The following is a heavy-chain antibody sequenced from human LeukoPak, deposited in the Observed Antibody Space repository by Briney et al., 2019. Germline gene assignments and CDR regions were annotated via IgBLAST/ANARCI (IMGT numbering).Heavy chain of an antibody. D-gene: IGHD4-17*01. CDR3: AKDLSPYGDERGWYFHY. Sequence: ASVKVSCKASGYTFTSYGISWVRQAPGQGLEWMGWISAYNGNTNYAQKLQGRVTMTTDTSTSTAYMELRSLRSDDTAVYYCAKDLSPYGDERGWYFHYWGQGTLVTVSS. CDR1: GYTFTSYG. CDR2: ISAYNGNT. J-gene: IGHJ4*02. V-gene: IGHV1-18*01.